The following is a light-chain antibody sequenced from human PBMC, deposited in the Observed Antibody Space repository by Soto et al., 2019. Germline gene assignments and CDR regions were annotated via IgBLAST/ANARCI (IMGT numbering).Light chain of an antibody. V-gene: IGKV1D-16*01. Sequence: MPQSPSSVSTSVGDRVTITCRASQGFSSWLAWFQQRPGRAPKFLVYDASSLLSGVPSRFGGSGSGTEFTLTISSLQPDDFATYYCQQYHSYWTFGQGTKVDIK. J-gene: IGKJ1*01. CDR3: QQYHSYWT. CDR2: DAS. CDR1: QGFSSW.